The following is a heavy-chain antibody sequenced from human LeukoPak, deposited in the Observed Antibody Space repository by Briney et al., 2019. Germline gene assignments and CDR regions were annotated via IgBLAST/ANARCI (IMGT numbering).Heavy chain of an antibody. Sequence: SETLSLTCAVYGGSFSGYYWSWIRQPPGKGLEWIGEINHSGSANYNPSLKSLVTISVDTSKNQFSLKLSSVTAADTAVYYCARGVGSGWYPAYYYYGMDVWGQGTTVTVSS. D-gene: IGHD6-19*01. V-gene: IGHV4-34*01. CDR3: ARGVGSGWYPAYYYYGMDV. J-gene: IGHJ6*02. CDR1: GGSFSGYY. CDR2: INHSGSA.